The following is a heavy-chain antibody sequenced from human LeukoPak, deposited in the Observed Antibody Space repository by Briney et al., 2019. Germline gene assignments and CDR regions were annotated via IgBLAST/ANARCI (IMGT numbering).Heavy chain of an antibody. J-gene: IGHJ4*02. CDR3: ARGRGSYYDILTGYFDY. CDR2: IIPIFGTA. V-gene: IGHV1-69*01. Sequence: SVKVSCKASGGTFSGYAISWVRQAPGQGLEWMGGIIPIFGTANYAQKFQGRVTITADESTSTAYMELSSLRSEDTAVYYCARGRGSYYDILTGYFDYWGQGTLVTVSS. D-gene: IGHD3-9*01. CDR1: GGTFSGYA.